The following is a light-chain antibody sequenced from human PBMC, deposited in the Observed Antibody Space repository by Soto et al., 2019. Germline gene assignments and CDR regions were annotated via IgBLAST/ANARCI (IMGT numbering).Light chain of an antibody. CDR1: QSVNSTY. CDR2: VAS. V-gene: IGKV3-20*01. J-gene: IGKJ1*01. CDR3: QQYGSSPTWT. Sequence: ESVWTQSPGPLSLSPGERATLSCRASQSVNSTYLAWYQQKPGQAPRLLIYVASTRATGIPDRFSGSGSGTDFTLTISRLEPEDSAVYYCQQYGSSPTWTFGHGTKVEIK.